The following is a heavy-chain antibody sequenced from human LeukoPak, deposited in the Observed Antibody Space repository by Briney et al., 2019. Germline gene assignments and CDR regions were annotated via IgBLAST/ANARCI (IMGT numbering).Heavy chain of an antibody. D-gene: IGHD2/OR15-2a*01. CDR2: IYPDDSDT. CDR3: ARRDVINNWFDY. Sequence: GESLKISFKGSGYIFTIYWIGGVRQMPGKGLEWMGIIYPDDSDTRYSPSFQGQVTISADKSISTAYLQWSSLKASDTAMYYCARRDVINNWFDYWGQGTLVTVSS. V-gene: IGHV5-51*01. CDR1: GYIFTIYW. J-gene: IGHJ5*01.